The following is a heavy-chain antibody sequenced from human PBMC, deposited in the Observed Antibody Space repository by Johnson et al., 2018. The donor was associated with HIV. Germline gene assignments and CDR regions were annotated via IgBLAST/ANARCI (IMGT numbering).Heavy chain of an antibody. CDR1: KFTFRTYT. J-gene: IGHJ3*02. CDR3: AKSGLFVLVVYAPDVFDI. Sequence: QVQLVESGGGVVQPGRSLRLSCAASKFTFRTYTMHWVRQAPGKGLEWVALISSDGYNKYYADSVKGRFTISRDNSKSTLSLQMNTLRADDTAIYYCAKSGLFVLVVYAPDVFDIWGQGTMVTVSS. CDR2: ISSDGYNK. D-gene: IGHD2-8*02. V-gene: IGHV3-30*04.